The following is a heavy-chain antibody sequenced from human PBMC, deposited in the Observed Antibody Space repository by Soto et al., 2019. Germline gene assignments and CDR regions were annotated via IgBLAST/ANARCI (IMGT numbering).Heavy chain of an antibody. CDR2: MWYDGSSS. V-gene: IGHV3-33*06. D-gene: IGHD3-16*01. CDR1: GFTFSNYY. CDR3: AKAFCRGGTCYFDY. Sequence: QVQLVESGGGVVQPGRSLRLSCAASGFTFSNYYMHWVRQAPGRGLEWLAVMWYDGSSSYSGDSVKDRFTISRDDSKSTLYLEMNSLRVEDTAMYNSAKAFCRGGTCYFDYWGQGTLVTVSS. J-gene: IGHJ4*02.